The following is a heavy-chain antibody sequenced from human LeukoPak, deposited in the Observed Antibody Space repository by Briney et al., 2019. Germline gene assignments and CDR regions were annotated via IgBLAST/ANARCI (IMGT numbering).Heavy chain of an antibody. CDR2: ISSRSSYI. V-gene: IGHV3-21*04. CDR3: AKTLGETTDDY. CDR1: GFTFSSYS. D-gene: IGHD4-11*01. Sequence: PGGSLRLSCTASGFTFSSYSMNWVRQAPGKGLEWVSSISSRSSYIYYADSVKGRFTISRDNSKNTLYLQMNSLRAEDTAVYYCAKTLGETTDDYWGQGTLVTVSS. J-gene: IGHJ4*02.